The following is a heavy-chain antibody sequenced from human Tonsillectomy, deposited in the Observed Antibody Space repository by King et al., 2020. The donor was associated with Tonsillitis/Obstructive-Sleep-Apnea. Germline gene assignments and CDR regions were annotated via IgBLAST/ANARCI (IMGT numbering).Heavy chain of an antibody. CDR2: IGADNGDT. CDR3: ASNHDPRYVPGWFDP. CDR1: GDTFTSYG. Sequence: QLVQSGAEVKKPGASVKVSCKASGDTFTSYGITWVRQAPGQGLEWMGWIGADNGDTNYAQKYQGRVTMTTDTATSTAYLELRTLRSDDTALYYCASNHDPRYVPGWFDPWGQGTLVTVSS. J-gene: IGHJ5*02. D-gene: IGHD3-16*01. V-gene: IGHV1-18*01.